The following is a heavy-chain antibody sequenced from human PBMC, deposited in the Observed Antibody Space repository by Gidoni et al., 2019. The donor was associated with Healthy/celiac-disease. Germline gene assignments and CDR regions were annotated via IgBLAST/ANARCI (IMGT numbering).Heavy chain of an antibody. CDR2: IGYDGSNK. J-gene: IGHJ4*02. D-gene: IGHD3-22*01. CDR3: ARGVYDSSGYYYFDY. CDR1: GFTFSSYG. Sequence: QVQLVESGGGVVQPGRSLRLSCAASGFTFSSYGMHWVRQAPGKGLEWVAVIGYDGSNKYYADSVKGRFTISRDNSKNTLYLQMNSLRAEDTAVYYCARGVYDSSGYYYFDYWGQGTLVTVSS. V-gene: IGHV3-33*01.